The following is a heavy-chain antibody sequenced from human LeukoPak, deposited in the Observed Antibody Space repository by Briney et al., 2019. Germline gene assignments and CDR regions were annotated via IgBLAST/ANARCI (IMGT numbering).Heavy chain of an antibody. Sequence: PSETLSLTCTVSGDSMDTKVYYWGWIRHAPGKNLEWIGTVYYSGSTDYNPSLKSRVTISGDTSKNQFSLKLNSVTAADTAVYYCARGPGRVFRWGSYEYYFDYWGQGTLVTVSS. CDR2: VYYSGST. D-gene: IGHD5-12*01. CDR3: ARGPGRVFRWGSYEYYFDY. CDR1: GDSMDTKVYY. J-gene: IGHJ4*02. V-gene: IGHV4-39*07.